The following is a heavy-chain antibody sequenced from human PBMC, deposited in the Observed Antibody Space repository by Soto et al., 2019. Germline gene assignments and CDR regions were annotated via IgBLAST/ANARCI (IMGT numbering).Heavy chain of an antibody. J-gene: IGHJ4*02. D-gene: IGHD3-10*01. CDR3: AHWGSYYDSDY. CDR1: GFSLSTSGVG. CDR2: IYWDDDK. V-gene: IGHV2-5*02. Sequence: QITLKESGPPLVKPTQTLTLTCTFSGFSLSTSGVGVGWIRQPPGKALEWLALIYWDDDKLYSPSLKSRLTIPKDTSKNQVVLTMTNMDPVDTATYYCAHWGSYYDSDYWGQGTLVTVSS.